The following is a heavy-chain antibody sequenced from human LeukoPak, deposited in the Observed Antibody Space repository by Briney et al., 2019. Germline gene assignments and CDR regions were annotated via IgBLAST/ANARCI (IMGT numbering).Heavy chain of an antibody. J-gene: IGHJ4*02. CDR1: GFTFSSYG. V-gene: IGHV3-33*01. Sequence: GRSLRLSCAASGFTFSSYGMHWVRQAPGKGLEWVAVIWYDGSNKYYADSVKGRFTISRDNSKNTLYLQMNSLRAEDTAAYYCARTPYSNYERDYGDKYYFDYWGQGTLVTVSS. D-gene: IGHD4-11*01. CDR2: IWYDGSNK. CDR3: ARTPYSNYERDYGDKYYFDY.